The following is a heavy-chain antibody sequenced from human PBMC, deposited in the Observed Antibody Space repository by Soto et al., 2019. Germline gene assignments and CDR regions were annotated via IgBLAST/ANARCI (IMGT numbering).Heavy chain of an antibody. J-gene: IGHJ2*01. CDR1: GFTFSSYA. CDR2: ISGAGRST. V-gene: IGHV3-23*01. CDR3: AKVSRLQCPAFYWYFDL. D-gene: IGHD4-4*01. Sequence: EVQLLESGGGLVQPGGSLRVSCAASGFTFSSYAMSWVRQLPGKGLEWVSGISGAGRSTYYADSVKGRFTISRDNSENTLYLQMNHLRAEDTAVYFCAKVSRLQCPAFYWYFDLWGSGTLVTVSS.